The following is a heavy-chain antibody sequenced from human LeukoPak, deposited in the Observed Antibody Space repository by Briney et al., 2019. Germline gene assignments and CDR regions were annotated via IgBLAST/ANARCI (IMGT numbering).Heavy chain of an antibody. D-gene: IGHD6-19*01. V-gene: IGHV3-30-3*01. CDR3: ARGGYSSGWYRAFDI. CDR2: ISYDGSNK. Sequence: TGGSLRLSCAASGFTFSSYAMHWVRQAPGKGLEWVAVISYDGSNKYYADSVKGRFTISRDNSKNTLYLQMNSLRAEDTAVYYCARGGYSSGWYRAFDIWGQGTMVTVSS. J-gene: IGHJ3*02. CDR1: GFTFSSYA.